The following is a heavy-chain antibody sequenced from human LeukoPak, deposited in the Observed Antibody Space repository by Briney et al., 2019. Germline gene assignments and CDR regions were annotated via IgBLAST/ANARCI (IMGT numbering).Heavy chain of an antibody. Sequence: PSETLSLTCTVSGGSISSYYWSWIRQPPGKGLEWIGYISYTETTDYGPSLKSRVTMSLDTSKNQFSLKLRSVTAADTGVYFCARGYCSHEICQVFPSWGQGILVTVSS. J-gene: IGHJ5*02. CDR1: GGSISSYY. CDR3: ARGYCSHEICQVFPS. D-gene: IGHD2-15*01. V-gene: IGHV4-59*01. CDR2: ISYTETT.